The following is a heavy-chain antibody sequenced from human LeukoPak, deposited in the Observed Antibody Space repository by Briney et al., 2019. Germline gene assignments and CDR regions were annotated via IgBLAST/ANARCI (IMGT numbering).Heavy chain of an antibody. D-gene: IGHD3-10*01. CDR2: IKSKTDGGTT. V-gene: IGHV3-15*01. Sequence: GGSLRLSCAASGFTFSNAWMSWVRQAPGKGLEWVGRIKSKTDGGTTDYAAPVKGRFTISRDDSKNTLYLQMNSLKTEDTAVYYCTTRPVLLWFGESFHVDYWGQGTLVTVSS. CDR3: TTRPVLLWFGESFHVDY. J-gene: IGHJ4*02. CDR1: GFTFSNAW.